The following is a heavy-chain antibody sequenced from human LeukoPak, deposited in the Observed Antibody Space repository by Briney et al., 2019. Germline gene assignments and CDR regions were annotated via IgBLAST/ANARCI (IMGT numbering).Heavy chain of an antibody. CDR1: GFTFGDYG. V-gene: IGHV3-49*04. CDR2: IRSKTNGGTT. D-gene: IGHD3-22*01. CDR3: TSRGDSSDYYDY. J-gene: IGHJ4*02. Sequence: GGSLRLSCTASGFTFGDYGLTWVRQAPGKGLEWVGLIRSKTNGGTTENAASVKGRFSISRDDSKSIAYLQMNSLKTEDTAVYYCTSRGDSSDYYDYWGQGTLVTVSS.